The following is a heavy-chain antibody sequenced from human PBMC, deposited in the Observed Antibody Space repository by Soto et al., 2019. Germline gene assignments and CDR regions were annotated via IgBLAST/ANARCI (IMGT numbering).Heavy chain of an antibody. D-gene: IGHD3-10*01. V-gene: IGHV3-74*01. CDR1: GFTITNYW. J-gene: IGHJ4*02. Sequence: EVQLVESGGGLVQPGGSLRLSCAASGFTITNYWMHWVRQAPGKGPVWVSRINSDESRTTYADSVKGRFTISRDNAKNTLYLQMNSLRAEDTAVYYCATLFSVSRGVKYYLDYWGRGTLVTVSP. CDR2: INSDESRT. CDR3: ATLFSVSRGVKYYLDY.